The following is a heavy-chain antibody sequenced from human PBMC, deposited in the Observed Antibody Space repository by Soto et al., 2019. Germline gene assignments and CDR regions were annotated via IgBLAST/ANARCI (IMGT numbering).Heavy chain of an antibody. V-gene: IGHV1-69*06. CDR3: ARLPTYYYDSNDY. CDR1: GGTFSSYA. Sequence: ASVKVSCKASGGTFSSYAISWVRQAPGQGLEWMGGIIPIFGTANYAQKFQGRVTITADKSTSTAYMELSSLRSEDTAVYYCARLPTYYYDSNDYWGQGTLVTVSS. D-gene: IGHD3-22*01. J-gene: IGHJ4*02. CDR2: IIPIFGTA.